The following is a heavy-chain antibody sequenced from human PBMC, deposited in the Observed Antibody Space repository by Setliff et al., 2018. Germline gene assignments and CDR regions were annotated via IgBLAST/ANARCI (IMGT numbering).Heavy chain of an antibody. J-gene: IGHJ3*02. CDR3: ARLGAPASHDAFDI. V-gene: IGHV5-51*01. CDR1: GYRFTTYW. CDR2: VFSGDSGT. Sequence: GESLKISCKGSGYRFTTYWIGWVRQMPGKGLEWMGIVFSGDSGTRYSPSFQGQVTMSADKSINTAYLQRSSLKASDTAMYYCARLGAPASHDAFDIWGQGTRVTVSS. D-gene: IGHD6-25*01.